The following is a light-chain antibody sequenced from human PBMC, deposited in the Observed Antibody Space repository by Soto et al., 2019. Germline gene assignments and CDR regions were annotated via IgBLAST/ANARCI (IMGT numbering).Light chain of an antibody. V-gene: IGLV2-8*01. CDR1: SSNVGGYNY. CDR2: EVD. Sequence: QSALTQPPSASGSPGQSVSISCTGTSSNVGGYNYVSWYQQHPGKAPKLIIYEVDKRPSGVPDRFSGSKAGSTASLTVSGLQADDEAEYYCWSYAGRNTYVFGTGTKLTAL. J-gene: IGLJ1*01. CDR3: WSYAGRNTYV.